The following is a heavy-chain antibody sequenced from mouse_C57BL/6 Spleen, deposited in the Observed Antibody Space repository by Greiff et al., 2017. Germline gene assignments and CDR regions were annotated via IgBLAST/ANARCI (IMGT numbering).Heavy chain of an antibody. Sequence: QVQLKEPGAELVRPGASVKLSCKASGYTFTDYYINWVKQRPGQGLEWIARIYPGSGNTYYNEKFKGKATLTAEKSSGTAYMQLSNLTSEDSAVYVCARGEFITTALYWYFDVWGTGTTVTVSS. CDR3: ARGEFITTALYWYFDV. V-gene: IGHV1-76*01. J-gene: IGHJ1*03. D-gene: IGHD1-1*01. CDR1: GYTFTDYY. CDR2: IYPGSGNT.